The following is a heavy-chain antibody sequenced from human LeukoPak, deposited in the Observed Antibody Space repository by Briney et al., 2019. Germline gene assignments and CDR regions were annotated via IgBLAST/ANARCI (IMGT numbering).Heavy chain of an antibody. CDR3: ARDGSSGWYEVGGDWFDP. CDR2: INHSGST. Sequence: SETLSLTCAVYGGSFSGYYWNWIRQPPGKGLEWIGEINHSGSTNYNPSLKSRVTISVDTSKNQFSLKLSSVTAADTAVYYCARDGSSGWYEVGGDWFDPWGQGTLVTVSS. D-gene: IGHD6-19*01. J-gene: IGHJ5*02. CDR1: GGSFSGYY. V-gene: IGHV4-34*01.